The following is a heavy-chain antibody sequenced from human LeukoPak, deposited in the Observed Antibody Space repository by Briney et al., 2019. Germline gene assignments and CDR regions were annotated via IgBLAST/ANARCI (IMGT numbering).Heavy chain of an antibody. CDR3: AYSVEGELLVGAFDI. CDR2: INPNSGGT. J-gene: IGHJ3*02. D-gene: IGHD1-26*01. Sequence: ASVKVSCKASGYTFTGYYMHWVRQAPGQGLEWMGWINPNSGGTNYAQKFQGRVTMTRDTSIGTAYMELSRLRSDDTAVYYCAYSVEGELLVGAFDIWGQGTMVTVSS. CDR1: GYTFTGYY. V-gene: IGHV1-2*02.